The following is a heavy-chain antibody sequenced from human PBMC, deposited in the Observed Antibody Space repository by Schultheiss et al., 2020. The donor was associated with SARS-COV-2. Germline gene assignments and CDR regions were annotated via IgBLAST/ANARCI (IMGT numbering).Heavy chain of an antibody. D-gene: IGHD3-3*02. J-gene: IGHJ4*02. CDR1: GGSISSYY. CDR2: IYTSGST. CDR3: ARSHFWSGPFDY. Sequence: SQTLSLTCTVSGGSISSYYWSWIRQPAGKGLEWIGRIYTSGSTNYNPSLKSRVTMSVDTSKNQFSLKLSSVTAADTAVYYCARSHFWSGPFDYWGQGTLVTVSS. V-gene: IGHV4-4*07.